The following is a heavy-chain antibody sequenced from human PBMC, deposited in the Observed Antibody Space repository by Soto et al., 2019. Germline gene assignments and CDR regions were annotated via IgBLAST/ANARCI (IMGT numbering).Heavy chain of an antibody. D-gene: IGHD6-25*01. CDR2: TFSGGST. V-gene: IGHV3-66*01. J-gene: IGHJ6*03. CDR3: ARAGVYSSAYMDV. Sequence: EVQLVESGGGLVQPGGSLRVSCAASGLTVSNNSMNWVHQITGKGLEWVSITFSGGSTYYADSVKGRFTVSRDNSKNTLHLQMNSLTAEDTAVYYCARAGVYSSAYMDVWGEGATVTVSS. CDR1: GLTVSNNS.